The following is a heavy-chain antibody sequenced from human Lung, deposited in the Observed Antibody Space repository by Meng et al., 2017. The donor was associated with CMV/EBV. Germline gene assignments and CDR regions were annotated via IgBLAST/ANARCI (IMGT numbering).Heavy chain of an antibody. V-gene: IGHV4-4*02. CDR1: GVSISSNIR. CDR2: IDDSGST. Sequence: VPPEASGTGLVKPSGTLSPPCGVSGVSISSNIRWTWVRQPPGKGLEWIGDIDDSGSTNYNPSLNSRISISLDKSKNHFSLKVNSVTAADTAVYYCVRGKQDAWELLAYWGQGALVTVSS. J-gene: IGHJ4*02. D-gene: IGHD1-26*01. CDR3: VRGKQDAWELLAY.